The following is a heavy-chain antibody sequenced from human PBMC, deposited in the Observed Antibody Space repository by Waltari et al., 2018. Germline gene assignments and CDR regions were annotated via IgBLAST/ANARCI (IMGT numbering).Heavy chain of an antibody. CDR1: GYSISSGYY. V-gene: IGHV4-38-2*01. CDR3: ARGGVVAAADYWYFDL. J-gene: IGHJ2*01. CDR2: IYHSGST. D-gene: IGHD6-13*01. Sequence: QLQLQESGPGLVKPSETLSLTCDVSGYSISSGYYWGWIRQPPGKGLEWIGSIYHSGSTYYNPSLKSRVTISVDTSKNQFSLKLSSVTAADTAVYYCARGGVVAAADYWYFDLWGRGTLVTVSS.